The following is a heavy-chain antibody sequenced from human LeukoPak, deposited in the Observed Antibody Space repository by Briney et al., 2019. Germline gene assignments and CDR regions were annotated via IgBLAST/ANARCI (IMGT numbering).Heavy chain of an antibody. CDR2: ISYSGST. V-gene: IGHV4-59*01. Sequence: PSETLSLTCTVSDDSISSYYWSWIRQPPGKGLEWIGYISYSGSTNYTPSLKSRVTISVDTSRNQFSLKPTSVTAADTAVYHCARTLQSFYGLGSWGAFDIWGQGTMVSVSS. CDR1: DDSISSYY. CDR3: ARTLQSFYGLGSWGAFDI. D-gene: IGHD3-10*01. J-gene: IGHJ3*02.